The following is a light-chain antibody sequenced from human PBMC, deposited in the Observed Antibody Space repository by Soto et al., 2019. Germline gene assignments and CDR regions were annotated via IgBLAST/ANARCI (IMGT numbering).Light chain of an antibody. CDR2: GVS. CDR3: QQYGNSPIT. Sequence: EIVLTQSPGTLSLSPGERGTLSCRAGQTIGSTYLAWYQQKGGQPPRLLIYGVSSRAAGIPDRFSGSGSGTDFTLTINRLEPEDFAVYYCQQYGNSPITFGQGTRLEIK. J-gene: IGKJ5*01. CDR1: QTIGSTY. V-gene: IGKV3-20*01.